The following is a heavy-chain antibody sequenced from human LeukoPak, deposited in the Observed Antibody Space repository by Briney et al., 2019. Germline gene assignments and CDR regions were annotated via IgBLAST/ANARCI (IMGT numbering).Heavy chain of an antibody. CDR1: GGSISSGSYY. V-gene: IGHV4-61*02. Sequence: SETLSLTCTVSGGSISSGSYYLRWIRQPAGKGLEWIGRIYTSGSTNYNPSLKSRVTISVDTSKNQFSLKLSSVTAADTAVYYCARSDMVRGVLSKKFDYWGQGTLVTVSS. J-gene: IGHJ4*02. D-gene: IGHD3-10*01. CDR2: IYTSGST. CDR3: ARSDMVRGVLSKKFDY.